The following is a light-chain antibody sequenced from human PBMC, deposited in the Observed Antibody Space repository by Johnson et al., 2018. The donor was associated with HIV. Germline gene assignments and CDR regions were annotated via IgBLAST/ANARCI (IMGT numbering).Light chain of an antibody. CDR3: GTWDSSLVAGGV. CDR1: TSNIGNNY. J-gene: IGLJ1*01. Sequence: QAVLTQPPSVSAAPGQRVTISCSGSTSNIGNNYVSWYQQLPGTAPKLLIYDNNKRPSGIPDRFSGSKSGTSATLGITGLQTGDEADYYCGTWDSSLVAGGVLGTGTKVTVL. CDR2: DNN. V-gene: IGLV1-51*01.